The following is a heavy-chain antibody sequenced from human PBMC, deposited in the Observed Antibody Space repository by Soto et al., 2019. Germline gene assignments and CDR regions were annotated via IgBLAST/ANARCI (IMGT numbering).Heavy chain of an antibody. D-gene: IGHD3-22*01. J-gene: IGHJ6*02. CDR3: AKEGNYYYDNLYYGMEV. CDR1: GFTFSSYG. Sequence: PGGSLRLSCAASGFTFSSYGMHWVRQAPGKGLEWVAVIWYDGSNKYYADSVKGRFTISRDNSKNTLYLQMNSLRAEDTAVYYCAKEGNYYYDNLYYGMEVWGQGTTVTVSS. V-gene: IGHV3-33*06. CDR2: IWYDGSNK.